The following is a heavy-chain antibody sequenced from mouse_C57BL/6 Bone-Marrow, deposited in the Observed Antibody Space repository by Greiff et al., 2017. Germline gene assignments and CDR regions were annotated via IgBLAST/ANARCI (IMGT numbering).Heavy chain of an antibody. V-gene: IGHV1-22*01. J-gene: IGHJ4*01. CDR3: ARWVYYREARDY. CDR1: GYTFTDYN. D-gene: IGHD2-12*01. Sequence: EVQLQQSGPELVKPGASVKISCKASGYTFTDYNMHWVKQSHGKSLEWIGYINPNNGGTSYNQKFKGKATLTVNKSSSTAYMELRSLTSEDSAVYYWARWVYYREARDYWGQGTSVTVSS. CDR2: INPNNGGT.